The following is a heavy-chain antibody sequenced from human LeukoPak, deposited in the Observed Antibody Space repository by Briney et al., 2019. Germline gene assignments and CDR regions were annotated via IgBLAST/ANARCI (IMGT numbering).Heavy chain of an antibody. J-gene: IGHJ4*02. V-gene: IGHV3-33*08. CDR3: AREYYYDSTGVDY. CDR2: IWYDGSNK. CDR1: GFTFSRFG. D-gene: IGHD3-22*01. Sequence: GSLRLSCAASGFTFSRFGMNWVRQAPGKGLEWVAVIWYDGSNKYYADSVKGRFTISRDNSKNTLYLQMNSLRAEDTAVYYCAREYYYDSTGVDYWGQGTLVTVSS.